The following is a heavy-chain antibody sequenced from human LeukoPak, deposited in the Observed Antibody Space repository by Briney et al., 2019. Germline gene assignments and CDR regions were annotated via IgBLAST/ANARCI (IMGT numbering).Heavy chain of an antibody. CDR3: ARDGRFLEWFPPDY. V-gene: IGHV3-30*02. CDR1: GFTHSIYG. J-gene: IGHJ4*02. D-gene: IGHD3-3*01. CDR2: IRYDGSIK. Sequence: GGTLRLSCAASGFTHSIYGLHCVRHAPGKGLEGVAFIRYDGSIKYYAESVKGRFTISRENSKTTLYLQMTSLRAEDTAVYYCARDGRFLEWFPPDYGGEGCLVTVSS.